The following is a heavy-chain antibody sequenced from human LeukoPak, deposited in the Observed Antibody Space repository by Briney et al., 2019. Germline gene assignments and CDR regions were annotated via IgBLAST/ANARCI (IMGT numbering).Heavy chain of an antibody. CDR2: ISGSGGST. Sequence: PGGSLRLSCAASGFTFSSYAMSWVRQAPGKGLEWVSAISGSGGSTYYADSVKGRFTISRDNSKNTLYLQMNSLRAEDTAVYYCAKTIAVAGTTPEAFWGQGTLVTVSS. J-gene: IGHJ4*02. CDR3: AKTIAVAGTTPEAF. V-gene: IGHV3-23*01. CDR1: GFTFSSYA. D-gene: IGHD6-19*01.